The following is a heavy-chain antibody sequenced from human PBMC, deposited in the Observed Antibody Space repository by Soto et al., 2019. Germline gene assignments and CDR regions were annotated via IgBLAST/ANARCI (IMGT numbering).Heavy chain of an antibody. CDR2: IYSGGST. D-gene: IGHD6-6*01. V-gene: IGHV3-66*01. J-gene: IGHJ4*02. CDR3: AREWYSSSSVSSADVGPTEHNLFDL. Sequence: PGGSLRLSCAASGFTVSSNYMSWVRQAPGKGLEWVSVIYSGGSTYYADSVKGRFTISRDNSKNTLYLQMNSLRAEDTAVYYCAREWYSSSSVSSADVGPTEHNLFDLWGQRSLVTVSS. CDR1: GFTVSSNY.